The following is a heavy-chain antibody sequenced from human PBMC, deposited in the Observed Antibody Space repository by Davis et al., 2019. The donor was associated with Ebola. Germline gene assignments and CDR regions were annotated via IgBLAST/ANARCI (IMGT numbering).Heavy chain of an antibody. CDR3: ARGPLWVAEGYGSGSYFIY. J-gene: IGHJ4*02. Sequence: PGGSLRLSCAASGFTFGRYWMHWVRHAPGEGLVWVSRINSAGSLTTYADSVKGRFTISRDNAKNMVYLQMNSLRAEDTAVYYCARGPLWVAEGYGSGSYFIYWGQGTLVTVSS. CDR2: INSAGSLT. D-gene: IGHD3-10*01. V-gene: IGHV3-74*03. CDR1: GFTFGRYW.